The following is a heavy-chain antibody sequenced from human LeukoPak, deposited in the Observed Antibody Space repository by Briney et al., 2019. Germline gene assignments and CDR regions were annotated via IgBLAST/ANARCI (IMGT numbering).Heavy chain of an antibody. D-gene: IGHD3-3*01. J-gene: IGHJ4*02. CDR3: ARVIAIFGVVDWYYFDY. V-gene: IGHV1-18*01. Sequence: GASVKVSCKASGYTLTNYGISWVRQAPGQGLEWMGWISAYNGYTKSAQKVQGRLTMTTDTSTSTAYMELRSLTSDDTAVYYCARVIAIFGVVDWYYFDYWGQGTLVTVSS. CDR2: ISAYNGYT. CDR1: GYTLTNYG.